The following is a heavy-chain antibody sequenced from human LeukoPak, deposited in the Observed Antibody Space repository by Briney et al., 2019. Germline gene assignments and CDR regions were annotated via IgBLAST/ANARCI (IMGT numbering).Heavy chain of an antibody. D-gene: IGHD3-10*01. CDR3: ARDRPGSYWYFDL. CDR2: IYNSGST. J-gene: IGHJ2*01. CDR1: GGSISSYY. Sequence: SETLSLTCTVSGGSISSYYWSWIRQPPGKGLEWIGYIYNSGSTNHNPSLRSRVTISIDTSKNYFSLKLNSVIAADTAVYYCARDRPGSYWYFDLWGRGTLVTVSS. V-gene: IGHV4-59*01.